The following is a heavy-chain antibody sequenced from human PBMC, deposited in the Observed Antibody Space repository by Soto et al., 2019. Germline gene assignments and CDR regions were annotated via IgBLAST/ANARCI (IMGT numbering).Heavy chain of an antibody. D-gene: IGHD3-10*01. Sequence: GAPVADTCSDCRDAFSVYFMLCVRQSPAQGLEWMGWINPYSGVADYAQSFQGRVTMTRDTSISTVYMELSRLRFDDTAVYYCARVIRGAYYNSPLDTWGQGTVCTVSS. CDR1: RDAFSVYF. CDR3: ARVIRGAYYNSPLDT. V-gene: IGHV1-2*02. J-gene: IGHJ4*02. CDR2: INPYSGVA.